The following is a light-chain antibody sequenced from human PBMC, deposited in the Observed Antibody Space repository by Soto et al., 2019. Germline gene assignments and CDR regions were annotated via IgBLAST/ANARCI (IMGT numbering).Light chain of an antibody. Sequence: QSVLTQPPSVSGAPGQRVTISCTGSSSNIGAVFDVHWYQQLPGTAPKLLIYANTNRPSGVPDRFSGSKSGTSACLAITGRQAEDEAESYCQSYDNSLSAWVFGGGTQLTVL. V-gene: IGLV1-40*01. CDR1: SSNIGAVFD. CDR2: ANT. CDR3: QSYDNSLSAWV. J-gene: IGLJ3*02.